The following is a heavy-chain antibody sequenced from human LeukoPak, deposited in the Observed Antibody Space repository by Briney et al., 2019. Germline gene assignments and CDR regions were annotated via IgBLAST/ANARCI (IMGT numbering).Heavy chain of an antibody. CDR3: AKSGGYCSGGSCSWDGRLDY. CDR1: GFTFSSYA. J-gene: IGHJ4*02. Sequence: GGSLRLSCAASGFTFSSYAMSCVRHAPGKGLECVSAISGRGCSTHYADSVKGRLTISRENSKNTLYLQMHTLRAEDARVYSCAKSGGYCSGGSCSWDGRLDYWGQGTLVTVTS. V-gene: IGHV3-23*01. CDR2: ISGRGCST. D-gene: IGHD2-15*01.